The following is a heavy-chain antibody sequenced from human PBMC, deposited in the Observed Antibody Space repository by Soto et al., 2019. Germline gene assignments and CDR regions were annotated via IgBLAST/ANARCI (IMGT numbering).Heavy chain of an antibody. Sequence: GGSLRLSCAASGFTFDDYAMHWVRQAPGKGLEWVSGISWNSGSIGYADSVKGRFTISRDNAKNSLYLQMNSLRAEDTALYYCAKDIAGTSPLGDYGDYVGGGTFAFDIWGQGTMVTVSS. CDR2: ISWNSGSI. CDR1: GFTFDDYA. J-gene: IGHJ3*02. D-gene: IGHD4-17*01. V-gene: IGHV3-9*01. CDR3: AKDIAGTSPLGDYGDYVGGGTFAFDI.